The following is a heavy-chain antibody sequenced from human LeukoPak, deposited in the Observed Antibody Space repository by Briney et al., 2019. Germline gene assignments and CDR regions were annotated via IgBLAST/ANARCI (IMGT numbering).Heavy chain of an antibody. CDR2: ISWNSGSI. Sequence: SGGSLRLSCAASGFTFDDYAMHWVRQAPGKGLEWVSGISWNSGSIGYADSVKGRFTISRDNAKNSLYLQMNSLRVEDTAVYYCAKRYVSSNYYQCLGEWGQGTLVTVSS. V-gene: IGHV3-9*01. CDR3: AKRYVSSNYYQCLGE. CDR1: GFTFDDYA. J-gene: IGHJ4*02. D-gene: IGHD3-22*01.